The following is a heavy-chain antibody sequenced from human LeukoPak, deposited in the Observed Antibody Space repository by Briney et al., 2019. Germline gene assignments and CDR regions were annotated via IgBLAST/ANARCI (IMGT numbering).Heavy chain of an antibody. CDR3: ARWPGYGMDV. CDR2: ISYDGSNK. CDR1: GFTFSSYA. Sequence: PGRSLRLSYAASGFTFSSYAMHWVHQAPDKGLEWVAVISYDGSNKYYADSVKGRFTISRDNSKNTLYLQMNSLRAEDTAVYYCARWPGYGMDVWGKGTTVTVSS. J-gene: IGHJ6*04. V-gene: IGHV3-30*04.